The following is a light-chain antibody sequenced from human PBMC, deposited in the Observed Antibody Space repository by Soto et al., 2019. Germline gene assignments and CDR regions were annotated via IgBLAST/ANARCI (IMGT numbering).Light chain of an antibody. CDR2: DAS. V-gene: IGKV3-15*01. CDR3: QQYNNWPYT. Sequence: EIVLTHSPATLSVSPGERATLSCRASQSVGSNLAWYQQRPGQPPRLLIYDASTRATDIPARFSGGGSGTDFTLTISGLQSEDFAVYYCQQYNNWPYTFGQGTKLQIK. J-gene: IGKJ2*01. CDR1: QSVGSN.